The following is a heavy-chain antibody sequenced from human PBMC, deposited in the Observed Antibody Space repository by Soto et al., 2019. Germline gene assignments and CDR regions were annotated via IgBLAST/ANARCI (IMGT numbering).Heavy chain of an antibody. CDR1: GYTFTDLD. CDR3: ARGIEQGYDY. D-gene: IGHD2-15*01. V-gene: IGHV1-8*01. CDR2: ISPKRGET. J-gene: IGHJ4*02. Sequence: QAQLVQSGAEVRQPGASVKVSCKASGYTFTDLDVNWVRQVTGQGLEWMGWISPKRGETGYSQKFQARFTMTRDTSISTAYMELNNLQSDDTGVYYCARGIEQGYDYWGQGTLVTVSS.